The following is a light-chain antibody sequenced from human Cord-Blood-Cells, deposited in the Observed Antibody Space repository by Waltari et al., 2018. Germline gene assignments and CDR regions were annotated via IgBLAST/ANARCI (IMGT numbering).Light chain of an antibody. CDR2: DAS. CDR1: QSVSSY. V-gene: IGKV3-11*01. Sequence: EIVLTQSPATLSLSPGERATLSCRASQSVSSYLAWYQQKPGQAPRLLIYDASNRATGIPDRFSGSGSRTDFTLTISSLEPEDFAVYYCQQRSNWPPLTLGGGTKVEIK. CDR3: QQRSNWPPLT. J-gene: IGKJ4*01.